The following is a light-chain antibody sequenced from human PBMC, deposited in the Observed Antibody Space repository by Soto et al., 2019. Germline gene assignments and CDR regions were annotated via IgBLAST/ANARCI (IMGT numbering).Light chain of an antibody. Sequence: EIVLTQSPGTLSLSPGERATLSCRASQSVSSSDLAWYQQKPGQAPRLLISGASSRATGIPDRFSGSGSGTDFTLTISRLEPEDFALYYCQHYVERSPITFGQGTRLEIK. CDR1: QSVSSSD. CDR2: GAS. V-gene: IGKV3-20*01. CDR3: QHYVERSPIT. J-gene: IGKJ5*01.